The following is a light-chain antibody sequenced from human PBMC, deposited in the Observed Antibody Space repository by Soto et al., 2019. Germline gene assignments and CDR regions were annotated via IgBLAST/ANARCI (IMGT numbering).Light chain of an antibody. Sequence: DIQMAQSPSSLSASVGDRVTITCRASRGIYTHLAWYQQKPGNAPKLLTYGASTLQSGVPSRFSASGSGTDFFLTISGLQSEDVGTYFCQTYDKAPWTFGPGTRV. V-gene: IGKV1-27*01. CDR1: RGIYTH. CDR3: QTYDKAPWT. CDR2: GAS. J-gene: IGKJ1*01.